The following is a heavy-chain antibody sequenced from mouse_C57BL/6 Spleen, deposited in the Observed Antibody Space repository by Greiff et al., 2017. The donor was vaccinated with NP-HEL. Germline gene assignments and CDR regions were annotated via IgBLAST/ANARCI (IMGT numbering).Heavy chain of an antibody. J-gene: IGHJ4*01. Sequence: QVQLQQPGAELVKPGASVKLSCKASGYTFTSYWMHWVKQRPGQGLEWIGMIHPNSGSTNYNEKFKSKATLTVDKPSSTAYMQLSSLTSEDSAVYYCARWGYDDAMDYWGQGTSVTVSS. CDR3: ARWGYDDAMDY. CDR1: GYTFTSYW. CDR2: IHPNSGST. D-gene: IGHD2-2*01. V-gene: IGHV1-64*01.